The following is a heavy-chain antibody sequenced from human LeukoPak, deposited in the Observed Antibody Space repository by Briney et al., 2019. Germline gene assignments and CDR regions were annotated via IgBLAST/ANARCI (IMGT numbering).Heavy chain of an antibody. Sequence: SETLSLTCTVSGGSISGFHWSWIRQPPGKGLEYIGDVFYSGGTNYNSSLKSRVIISIDTSNNQFSLSPTSVTAADTAVYYCARNGYYSIDYWGQGTLVTVSS. J-gene: IGHJ4*02. CDR2: VFYSGGT. CDR3: ARNGYYSIDY. V-gene: IGHV4-59*12. D-gene: IGHD3-3*01. CDR1: GGSISGFH.